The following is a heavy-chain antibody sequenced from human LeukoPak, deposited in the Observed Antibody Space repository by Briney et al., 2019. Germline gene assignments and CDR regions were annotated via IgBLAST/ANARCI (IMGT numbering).Heavy chain of an antibody. D-gene: IGHD3-22*01. V-gene: IGHV4-4*07. J-gene: IGHJ4*02. CDR2: VHVSGSS. Sequence: PSETLSLTCTVSGASVNSYHWAWIRQPAGKRLEWVGRVHVSGSSNYNPSLRSRVAISLDTSKNQVSLILNSVSAADTAVYYCARDESSRDDSGDYHHWGRGVLITVSS. CDR3: ARDESSRDDSGDYHH. CDR1: GASVNSYH.